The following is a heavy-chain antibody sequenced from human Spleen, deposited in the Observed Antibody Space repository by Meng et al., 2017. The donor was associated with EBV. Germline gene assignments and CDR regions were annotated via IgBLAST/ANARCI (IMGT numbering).Heavy chain of an antibody. Sequence: QVHLGRSGAEVKKPGASVKVSCKASGYTFSNYAMHWVRQAPGQRLEWMGWINVGNGNRKYSQKFHGRVTITRDTSASTASMELSSLRSEDTAVYYCARGSDDFWTVGFDYWGQGTLVTVSS. CDR2: INVGNGNR. CDR1: GYTFSNYA. V-gene: IGHV1-3*01. J-gene: IGHJ4*02. D-gene: IGHD3-3*01. CDR3: ARGSDDFWTVGFDY.